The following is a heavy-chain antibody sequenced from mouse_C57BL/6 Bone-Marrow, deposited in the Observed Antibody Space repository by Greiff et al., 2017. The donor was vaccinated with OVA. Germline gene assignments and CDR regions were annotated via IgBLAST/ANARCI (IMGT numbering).Heavy chain of an antibody. Sequence: VQLQQSGPELVKPGASVKIPCKASGYTFTDYNMDWVKQSHGKSLEWIGDINPNNGGTIYNQKFKGKATLTVDKSSSTAYMELRSLTSEDTAVYYCARFPYYYGSSWYFDVWGTGTTVTVSS. V-gene: IGHV1-18*01. D-gene: IGHD1-1*01. J-gene: IGHJ1*03. CDR2: INPNNGGT. CDR1: GYTFTDYN. CDR3: ARFPYYYGSSWYFDV.